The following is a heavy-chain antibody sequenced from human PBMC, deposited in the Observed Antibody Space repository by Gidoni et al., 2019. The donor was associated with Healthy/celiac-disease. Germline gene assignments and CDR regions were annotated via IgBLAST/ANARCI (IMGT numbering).Heavy chain of an antibody. D-gene: IGHD3-22*01. CDR2: IRSKAYGGTT. CDR3: TSVHYYDSSGYFHY. Sequence: EVQLVESGGGLVQPGRSLRLSCTASGFTFGDYAMSWFRQAPGKGLEWVGFIRSKAYGGTTEYAASVKGRFTISRDDSKSIAYLQMNSLKTEDTAVYYCTSVHYYDSSGYFHYWGQGTLVTVSS. J-gene: IGHJ4*02. CDR1: GFTFGDYA. V-gene: IGHV3-49*03.